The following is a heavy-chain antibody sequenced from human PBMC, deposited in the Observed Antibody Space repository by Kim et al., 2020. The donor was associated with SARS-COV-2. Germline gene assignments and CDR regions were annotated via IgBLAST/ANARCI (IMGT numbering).Heavy chain of an antibody. Sequence: GGSLRLSCAASGFTFSSYEMNWVRQAPGKRLEWVSYIASSGSTIKYADSVKGRFTISRDTAKNSLYLQMNRLRAEDTAVYYCAALYSGSYSAPDYWGQGTLVTVSS. CDR2: IASSGSTI. CDR3: AALYSGSYSAPDY. D-gene: IGHD1-26*01. CDR1: GFTFSSYE. V-gene: IGHV3-48*03. J-gene: IGHJ4*02.